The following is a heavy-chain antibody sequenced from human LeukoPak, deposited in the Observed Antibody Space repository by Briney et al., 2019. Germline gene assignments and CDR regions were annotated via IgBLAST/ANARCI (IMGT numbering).Heavy chain of an antibody. CDR3: ASDRFYFGV. CDR2: IKLDGTEK. J-gene: IGHJ4*02. Sequence: GGSLRLSCAASGFTVSTNYMSWVRQAPGKGLEWVANIKLDGTEKYYVDSVKGRFTISRDNAKNSLYLQMNSLRAEDTAVYYCASDRFYFGVWGQGTLVTVSS. V-gene: IGHV3-7*05. CDR1: GFTVSTNY. D-gene: IGHD3-16*01.